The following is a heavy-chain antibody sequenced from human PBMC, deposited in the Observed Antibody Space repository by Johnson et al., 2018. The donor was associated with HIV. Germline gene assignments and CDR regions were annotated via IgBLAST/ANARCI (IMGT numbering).Heavy chain of an antibody. V-gene: IGHV3-30*18. Sequence: QVQLVESGGGLVQPGGSLRLSCAASGFTFSSYGMHWVRQAPGKGLEWVAVISYDGSNKYYADSVKGRFTISRDNSRNTLYLQMNSLRAEDTAVYYCAKDLVVVTARGAFDIWGQGTMVTVSS. CDR1: GFTFSSYG. CDR2: ISYDGSNK. CDR3: AKDLVVVTARGAFDI. D-gene: IGHD2-21*02. J-gene: IGHJ3*02.